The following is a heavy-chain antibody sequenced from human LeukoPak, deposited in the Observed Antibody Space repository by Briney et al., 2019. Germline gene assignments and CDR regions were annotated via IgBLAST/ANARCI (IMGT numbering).Heavy chain of an antibody. Sequence: QSGGSLRLSCAASGFTFSSYWMSWVRQAPGKGLEWVANIKQDGSEKYYVDSEKGRFTISRDNAKNSLYLQMNSLRAEDTAVYYCARDRDYYYDSSGYYDWGQGTLVTVSS. D-gene: IGHD3-22*01. CDR3: ARDRDYYYDSSGYYD. J-gene: IGHJ4*02. CDR1: GFTFSSYW. CDR2: IKQDGSEK. V-gene: IGHV3-7*01.